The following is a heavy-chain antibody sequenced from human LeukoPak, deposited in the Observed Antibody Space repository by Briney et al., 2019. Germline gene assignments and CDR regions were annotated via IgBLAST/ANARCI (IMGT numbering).Heavy chain of an antibody. CDR2: ISGSGGST. J-gene: IGHJ4*02. CDR1: GFTFSSYA. CDR3: AVRGNTYYYDSSGYDY. V-gene: IGHV3-23*01. Sequence: PGGSLRLSCAASGFTFSSYAMSWVRQAPGKGLEWVSAISGSGGSTYYADSVKGRFTISRDNAKNSLYLQMNSLRAEDTAAYYCAVRGNTYYYDSSGYDYWGQGTLVTVSS. D-gene: IGHD3-22*01.